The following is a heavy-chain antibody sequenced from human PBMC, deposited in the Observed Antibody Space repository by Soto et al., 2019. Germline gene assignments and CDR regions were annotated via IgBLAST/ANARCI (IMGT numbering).Heavy chain of an antibody. J-gene: IGHJ6*03. CDR1: GGTFSSYA. V-gene: IGHV1-69*13. Sequence: ASVKVSCKASGGTFSSYAISWVRQAPGQGLEWMGGIIPIFGTANYAQKFQGRVTITADESTSTAYMELSSLRSEDTAVYYCARPVYSSSWYRRTYYMDVWGKGTTVTVSS. CDR2: IIPIFGTA. D-gene: IGHD6-13*01. CDR3: ARPVYSSSWYRRTYYMDV.